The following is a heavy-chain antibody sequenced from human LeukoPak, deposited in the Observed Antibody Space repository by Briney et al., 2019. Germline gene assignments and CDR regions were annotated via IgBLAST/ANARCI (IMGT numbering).Heavy chain of an antibody. Sequence: GGSLRLSCEASGFTFSSYGIHWVRQAPGKGLEWVAVIWSDGSNKYYADSVKGRFTISRDNSKNTLYLQMNSLRAEDTAVYYCAKDRGAAAQRYYYGMDVWGQGTTVTVSS. CDR3: AKDRGAAAQRYYYGMDV. J-gene: IGHJ6*02. D-gene: IGHD6-13*01. CDR2: IWSDGSNK. CDR1: GFTFSSYG. V-gene: IGHV3-30*02.